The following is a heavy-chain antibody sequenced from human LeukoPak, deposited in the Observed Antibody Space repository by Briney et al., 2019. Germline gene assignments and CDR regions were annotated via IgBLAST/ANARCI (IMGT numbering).Heavy chain of an antibody. Sequence: GGSLRLSCAASGFTFSSYGMHWVRQAPGKGLEWVSSITSSSTYIYYADSVKGRFTISRDNAKNSLYLQMNSLRAEDTAVYYCAMKAVPRPRLHDAFDFWGQGTVVSVSS. J-gene: IGHJ3*01. V-gene: IGHV3-21*04. CDR2: ITSSSTYI. CDR1: GFTFSSYG. CDR3: AMKAVPRPRLHDAFDF. D-gene: IGHD5-24*01.